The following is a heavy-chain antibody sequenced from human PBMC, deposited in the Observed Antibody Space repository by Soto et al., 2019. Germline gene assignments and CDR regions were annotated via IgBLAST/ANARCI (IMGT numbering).Heavy chain of an antibody. CDR2: ISSSSSTI. D-gene: IGHD3-9*01. CDR1: GFTFSSYS. CDR3: ARNTLTGYYLTYYYYGMDV. J-gene: IGHJ6*02. V-gene: IGHV3-48*02. Sequence: GGSLRLSCASSGFTFSSYSMNWVRHAPGKGLDLVSYISSSSSTIYYADSVKGRFTISRDNAKNSLYLQMNSLRDEDTAVYYCARNTLTGYYLTYYYYGMDVWGQGTTVTVSS.